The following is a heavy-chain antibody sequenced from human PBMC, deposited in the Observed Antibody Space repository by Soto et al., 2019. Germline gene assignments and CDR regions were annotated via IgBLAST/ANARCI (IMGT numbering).Heavy chain of an antibody. CDR3: ARDWGRSNYFDY. CDR1: GGSVNTFY. Sequence: SSETLSLTCTVSGGSVNTFYWSWIRQPPGKGLEWVGHVYYTGSTDYNPSLKSRVTISVDTTKSQVSLKLNSVTTADTAVYFCARDWGRSNYFDYWGQGTLVTVSS. CDR2: VYYTGST. V-gene: IGHV4-59*02. J-gene: IGHJ4*02. D-gene: IGHD3-16*01.